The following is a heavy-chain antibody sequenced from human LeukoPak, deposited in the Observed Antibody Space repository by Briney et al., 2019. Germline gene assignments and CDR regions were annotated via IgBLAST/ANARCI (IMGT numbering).Heavy chain of an antibody. Sequence: ASVKVSCKAPGYTFTGYYMHWVRQAPGQGLEWMGWINPNSGGTNYAQKFQGWVTMTRDTSISTAYMELSRLRSDDTAVHYCARDRSTTGTGWGMDVWGKGTTVTVS. CDR2: INPNSGGT. V-gene: IGHV1-2*04. CDR3: ARDRSTTGTGWGMDV. D-gene: IGHD1-1*01. J-gene: IGHJ6*04. CDR1: GYTFTGYY.